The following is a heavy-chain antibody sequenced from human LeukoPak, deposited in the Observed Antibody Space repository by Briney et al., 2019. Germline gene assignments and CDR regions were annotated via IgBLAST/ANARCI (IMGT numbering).Heavy chain of an antibody. Sequence: GESLKISCKGSGYSFTSYWIGWVRQMPGKGLEWMGIIYPGDSDTRYSPSFQGQVTISADKSVSTAYLQWSSLKASDTAMYYCARPRIAAAGTEAFDIWGQGTMVTVSS. CDR1: GYSFTSYW. D-gene: IGHD6-13*01. CDR2: IYPGDSDT. J-gene: IGHJ3*02. CDR3: ARPRIAAAGTEAFDI. V-gene: IGHV5-51*01.